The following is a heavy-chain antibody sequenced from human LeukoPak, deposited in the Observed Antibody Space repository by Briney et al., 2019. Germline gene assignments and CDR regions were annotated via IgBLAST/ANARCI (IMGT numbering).Heavy chain of an antibody. J-gene: IGHJ4*02. CDR1: GFTFSSYG. CDR3: AKARGGYCSSTSCDGPDY. Sequence: PGGSLRPSCAASGFTFSSYGMHWVRQAPGKGLDWVAVISYDGSNQYYADSVKGRFTISRDNSKNTLYLQMNSLRAEDTAVYYCAKARGGYCSSTSCDGPDYWGQGTLVTVSS. CDR2: ISYDGSNQ. V-gene: IGHV3-30*18. D-gene: IGHD2-2*01.